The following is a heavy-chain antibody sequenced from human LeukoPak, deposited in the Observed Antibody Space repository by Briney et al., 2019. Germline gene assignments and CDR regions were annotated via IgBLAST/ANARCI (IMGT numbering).Heavy chain of an antibody. CDR1: GFIINGYS. J-gene: IGHJ4*02. CDR3: AREVAVAGTDLDY. D-gene: IGHD6-19*01. V-gene: IGHV3-48*04. Sequence: GGSLRLSCAASGFIINGYSMNWVRQAPGKGLEWVSYIRSSGGTIYYADSVKGRFTISRDNAKNSLYLQMNSLRAEDTAVYYCAREVAVAGTDLDYWGQGTLVTVSS. CDR2: IRSSGGTI.